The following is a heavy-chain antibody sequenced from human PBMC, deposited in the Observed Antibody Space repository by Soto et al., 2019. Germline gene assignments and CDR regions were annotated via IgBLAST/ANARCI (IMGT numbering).Heavy chain of an antibody. CDR1: GFTFSSYG. Sequence: GGSLRLSCAASGFTFSSYGMHWVRQSPGKGLEWVAVIWYDGSNKYYADSVKGRFTISRDNSKNTLYLQMNSLRAEDTAVYYCARGRFGDLAGGPIDYWGQGTRVTVS. CDR3: ARGRFGDLAGGPIDY. V-gene: IGHV3-33*01. D-gene: IGHD3-10*01. J-gene: IGHJ4*02. CDR2: IWYDGSNK.